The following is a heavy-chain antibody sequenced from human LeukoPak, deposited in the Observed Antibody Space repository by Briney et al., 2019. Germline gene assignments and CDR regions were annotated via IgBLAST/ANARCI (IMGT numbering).Heavy chain of an antibody. D-gene: IGHD4-23*01. J-gene: IGHJ4*02. CDR2: IYHSGST. V-gene: IGHV4-38-2*02. Sequence: SETLSLTCTVSGYSISSGYYWDWIRQPPGKGLEWIGSIYHSGSTYYNPSLKSRVTISVDTSKNQFSLKLSSVTAADTAVYYCARIATVVTEQFDYWGQGTLVTVSS. CDR3: ARIATVVTEQFDY. CDR1: GYSISSGYY.